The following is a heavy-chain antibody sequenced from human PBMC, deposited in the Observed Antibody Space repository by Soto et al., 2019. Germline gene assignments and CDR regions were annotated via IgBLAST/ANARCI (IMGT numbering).Heavy chain of an antibody. CDR3: ARAGDSSGYYYNGMDV. Sequence: GGSLRLSCAASGFTFSSYAMHWVRQAPGKGLEWVAVISYDGSNKYYADSVKGRFTISRDNSKNTLYLQMNSLRAEDTAVYYCARAGDSSGYYYNGMDVWGQGTTVTV. D-gene: IGHD3-22*01. J-gene: IGHJ6*02. V-gene: IGHV3-30-3*01. CDR1: GFTFSSYA. CDR2: ISYDGSNK.